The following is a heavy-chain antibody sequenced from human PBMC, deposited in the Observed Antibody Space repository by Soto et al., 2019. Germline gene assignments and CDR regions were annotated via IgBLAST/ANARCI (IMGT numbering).Heavy chain of an antibody. J-gene: IGHJ3*02. D-gene: IGHD3-10*01. CDR1: GGSVSSGSYY. V-gene: IGHV4-61*01. CDR2: IYYSGST. Sequence: SETLSLTCTVSGGSVSSGSYYLSWIRQPPGKGLEWIGYIYYSGSTNYNPSLKSRVTISVDKSKNQFSLKLSSVTAADTAVYYCASKFGELLADAFDIWGQGTMVTVSS. CDR3: ASKFGELLADAFDI.